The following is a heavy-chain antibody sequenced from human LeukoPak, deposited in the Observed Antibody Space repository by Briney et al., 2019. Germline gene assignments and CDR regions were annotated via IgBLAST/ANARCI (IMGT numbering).Heavy chain of an antibody. D-gene: IGHD6-19*01. CDR2: IKQNGSDK. J-gene: IGHJ4*02. CDR1: GFTFSSYW. Sequence: GGSLRLSCAASGFTFSSYWMSWVRQAPGKGLEWVGNIKQNGSDKYYVESVKGRFTISRDNAKNSLYLQTNSLRAEDTAVYYCARAREVKSGWYANDYWGQGTLVTVPS. V-gene: IGHV3-7*01. CDR3: ARAREVKSGWYANDY.